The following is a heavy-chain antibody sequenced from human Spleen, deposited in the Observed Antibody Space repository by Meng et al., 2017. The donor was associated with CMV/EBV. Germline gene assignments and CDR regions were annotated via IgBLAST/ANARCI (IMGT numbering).Heavy chain of an antibody. D-gene: IGHD2-2*01. Sequence: GGSLRLSCAASGFTFSSYSMNWVRQAPGKGLEWVASIRYDGSGKYYADSVKGRFTISRDNSKNTLYLQMNSLRGEDTAVYFCAKDLTVVVVPAAPIADWGQGTLVTVSS. V-gene: IGHV3-30*02. CDR3: AKDLTVVVVPAAPIAD. CDR2: IRYDGSGK. J-gene: IGHJ4*02. CDR1: GFTFSSYS.